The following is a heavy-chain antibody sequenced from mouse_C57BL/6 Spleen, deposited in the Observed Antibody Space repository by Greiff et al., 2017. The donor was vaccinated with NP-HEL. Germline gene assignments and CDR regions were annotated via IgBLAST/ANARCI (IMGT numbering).Heavy chain of an antibody. D-gene: IGHD2-1*01. CDR3: SRSTYGNYVRDWFAY. CDR1: GYSFTGYY. CDR2: INPSTGGT. J-gene: IGHJ3*01. V-gene: IGHV1-42*01. Sequence: EVQLQQSGPELVKPGASVKISCKASGYSFTGYYMNWVKQSPEKSLEWIGEINPSTGGTTYNQKFKAKATLTVDKSSSTAYMQLKSLTSEDSAVYYCSRSTYGNYVRDWFAYWGQGTLVTVSA.